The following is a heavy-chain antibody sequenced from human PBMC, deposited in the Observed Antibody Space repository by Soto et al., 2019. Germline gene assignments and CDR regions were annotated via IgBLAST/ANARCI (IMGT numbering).Heavy chain of an antibody. CDR1: GFTFSYYS. CDR2: ISFDGRET. V-gene: IGHV3-30*04. CDR3: TIPPSHSYDSLDTYFDF. Sequence: VQLVESGGGVVQPGRSLRLSCLASGFTFSYYSMYWVRQAPGKGLEWVAVISFDGRETYYADSVKGRFTVSRDNSKSTLYLQMDSLRPEDTAVYFCTIPPSHSYDSLDTYFDFWGQGTLVAVSS. J-gene: IGHJ4*02. D-gene: IGHD3-16*01.